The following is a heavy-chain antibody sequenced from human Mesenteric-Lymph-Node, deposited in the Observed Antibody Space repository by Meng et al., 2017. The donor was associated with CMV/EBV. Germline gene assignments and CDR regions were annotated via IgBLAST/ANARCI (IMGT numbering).Heavy chain of an antibody. CDR1: EYTFTNYW. Sequence: KVSCKGFEYTFTNYWIGWVRQMPGEGLEWMGIINPSDSNTIYSPSFEGQVTISVDKSITTAYLHWSGLRASDTATYYCARLKDCTTTSCPDYWGQGTLVTVSS. CDR3: ARLKDCTTTSCPDY. D-gene: IGHD2-2*01. J-gene: IGHJ4*02. V-gene: IGHV5-51*01. CDR2: INPSDSNT.